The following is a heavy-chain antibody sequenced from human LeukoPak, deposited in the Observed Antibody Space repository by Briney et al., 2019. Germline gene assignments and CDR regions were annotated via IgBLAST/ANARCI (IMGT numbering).Heavy chain of an antibody. Sequence: GGSLRLSCAASEFTFSSYSMNWVRQAPGKGLEWVSYITNSGNSKSYADSVKGRFTISRDNTKNSLYLQMNGLRAEDTAVYYCAKSSYYDSSGYYREYYFDQWGQGTLVTVSS. CDR1: EFTFSSYS. CDR2: ITNSGNSK. V-gene: IGHV3-48*01. D-gene: IGHD3-22*01. J-gene: IGHJ4*02. CDR3: AKSSYYDSSGYYREYYFDQ.